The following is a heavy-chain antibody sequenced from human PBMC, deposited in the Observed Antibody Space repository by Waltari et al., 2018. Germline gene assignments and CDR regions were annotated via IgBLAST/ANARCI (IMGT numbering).Heavy chain of an antibody. CDR3: ARVLNSSSWYKSYGMDV. CDR1: GGSISSYY. J-gene: IGHJ6*02. Sequence: QVQLQESGPGLVKPSETLSLTCTVSGGSISSYYWSWIRQPPGKGLEWIGYIYYSGSTNYNPSLKSRVTIAVDTSKNHFSRRLRSVTAADTAVYYCARVLNSSSWYKSYGMDVWGQGTTVTVSS. D-gene: IGHD6-13*01. V-gene: IGHV4-59*01. CDR2: IYYSGST.